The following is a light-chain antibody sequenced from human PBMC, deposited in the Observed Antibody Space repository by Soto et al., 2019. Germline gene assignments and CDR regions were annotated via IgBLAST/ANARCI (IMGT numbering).Light chain of an antibody. CDR2: DVS. CDR1: SSDIGGYNY. Sequence: QSVLTQPASVSGSPGQSITISCTGTSSDIGGYNYVSWYQQLPGKVPKLIIYDVSNRPSGVSDRFSGSKSGNAASLTISGLQAEDEADSYCSSYTSTSTIYVFGTGTKLTVL. V-gene: IGLV2-14*03. CDR3: SSYTSTSTIYV. J-gene: IGLJ1*01.